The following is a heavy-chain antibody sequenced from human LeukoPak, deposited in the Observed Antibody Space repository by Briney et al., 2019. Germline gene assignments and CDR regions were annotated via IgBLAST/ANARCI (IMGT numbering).Heavy chain of an antibody. J-gene: IGHJ4*02. CDR3: AGTFRPRLNYYDSSGYYYGEFDY. V-gene: IGHV4-39*07. D-gene: IGHD3-22*01. CDR2: IYYSGST. Sequence: SETLSLTCTVSGGSISSSSYYWGWIRQPPGKGLEWIGTIYYSGSTYYNPSLKSRVTISVDTSKNQFSLKLSSVTAADTAVYFCAGTFRPRLNYYDSSGYYYGEFDYWGQGTLVTVSS. CDR1: GGSISSSSYY.